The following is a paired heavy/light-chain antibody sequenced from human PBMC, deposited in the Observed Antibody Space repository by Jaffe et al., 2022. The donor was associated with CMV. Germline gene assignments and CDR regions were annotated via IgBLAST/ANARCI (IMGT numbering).Heavy chain of an antibody. CDR2: INPNSGGT. Sequence: QVQLVQSGAEVKKPGASVKVSCKASGYTFTGYYMHWVRQAPGQGLEWMGWINPNSGGTNYAQKFQGRVTMTRDTSISTAYMELSRLRSDDTAVYYCARDPYYYDSSGYYYGEYGRGWGSERWYYFDYWGQGTLVTVSS. CDR1: GYTFTGYY. D-gene: IGHD3-22*01. V-gene: IGHV1-2*02. J-gene: IGHJ4*02. CDR3: ARDPYYYDSSGYYYGEYGRGWGSERWYYFDY.
Light chain of an antibody. J-gene: IGKJ2*01. CDR2: GAS. Sequence: EIVMTQSPATLSVSPGERATLSCRASQSVSSNLAWYQQKPGQAPRLLIYGASTRATGIPARFSGSGSGTEFTLTISSLQSEDFAVYYCQQYNNWPLTFGQGTKLEIK. CDR3: QQYNNWPLT. V-gene: IGKV3-15*01. CDR1: QSVSSN.